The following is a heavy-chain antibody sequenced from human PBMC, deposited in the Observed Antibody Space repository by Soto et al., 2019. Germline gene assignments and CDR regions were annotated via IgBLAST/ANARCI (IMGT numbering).Heavy chain of an antibody. CDR3: ARGGDSSGWYYFDY. V-gene: IGHV4-31*03. Sequence: QVQLQESGPGLVKPSQTLSLTCTVSGGSISSGGYYWSWIRQHPGKGLEWIGYIYYSGSTYYNPSLKIRVTISVDTSKNQFSLKLSSVTAADTAVYYCARGGDSSGWYYFDYWGQGTLVTVSS. CDR2: IYYSGST. J-gene: IGHJ4*02. D-gene: IGHD6-19*01. CDR1: GGSISSGGYY.